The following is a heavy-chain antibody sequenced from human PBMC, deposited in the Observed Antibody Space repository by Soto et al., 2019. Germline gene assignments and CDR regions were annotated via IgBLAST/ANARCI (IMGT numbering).Heavy chain of an antibody. CDR2: IDYSGDT. CDR3: ARRTPLYASESSRFDP. V-gene: IGHV4-39*01. J-gene: IGHJ5*02. Sequence: SETLSLTCTVAGDSSTNSAYYWGWIRRPPGKGLEWIGTIDYSGDTKYNPSLEGRVTISADTSKNQFSLRLLSVTAADTAVYYCARRTPLYASESSRFDPWGHGALVTVSS. CDR1: GDSSTNSAYY. D-gene: IGHD3-10*01.